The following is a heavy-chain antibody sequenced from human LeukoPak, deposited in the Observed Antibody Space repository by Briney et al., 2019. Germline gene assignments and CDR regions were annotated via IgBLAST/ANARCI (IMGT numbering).Heavy chain of an antibody. CDR3: ARSEQQDFGDYEFDY. D-gene: IGHD4-17*01. V-gene: IGHV3-64*01. CDR2: ISSDGDST. CDR1: GFTFSTYA. Sequence: PGGSLRLSCAASGFTFSTYAMHWVRQAPGKGLEYVSAISSDGDSTYYANSVKGRFTISRDNPQNTLYLQMGSLRAEDMAVYYCARSEQQDFGDYEFDYWGQGTLVTVSS. J-gene: IGHJ4*02.